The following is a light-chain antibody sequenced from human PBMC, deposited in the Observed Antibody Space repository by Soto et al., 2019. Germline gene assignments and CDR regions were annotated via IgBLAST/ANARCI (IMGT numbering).Light chain of an antibody. CDR2: DAS. V-gene: IGKV3D-15*01. CDR3: QKYNSAPLT. J-gene: IGKJ4*01. Sequence: EIVMTQSPATLSVSPGERVTLSCRASQSVGSNLAWYQQKPGQAPRGLIYDASTRATVIPPRFSGSGSGTESTLTISSLQPEDVATYYCQKYNSAPLTFGGGTKVDIK. CDR1: QSVGSN.